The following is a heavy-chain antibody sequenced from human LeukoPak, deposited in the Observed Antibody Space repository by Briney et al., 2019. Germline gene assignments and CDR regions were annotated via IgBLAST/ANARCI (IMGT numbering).Heavy chain of an antibody. D-gene: IGHD2-15*01. CDR3: AAEGQWSLVHYFNS. CDR2: FDPEDAEV. V-gene: IGHV1-24*01. J-gene: IGHJ4*02. CDR1: GNTLTDLS. Sequence: VASVTVSFTVSGNTLTDLSIHWVRQAPEKGLDWMGGFDPEDAEVIYAEKFQDRVTMTEDPSTDTAYLELSSLRSKDTAVYYCAAEGQWSLVHYFNSWGQGTLVTVSS.